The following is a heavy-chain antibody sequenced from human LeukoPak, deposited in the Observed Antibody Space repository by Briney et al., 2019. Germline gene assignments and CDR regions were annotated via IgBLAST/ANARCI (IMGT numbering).Heavy chain of an antibody. V-gene: IGHV3-53*01. CDR1: GFTVSSNY. J-gene: IGHJ4*02. CDR2: ISSGGST. CDR3: ARGVEPLAANTLAY. Sequence: GWFLRLSCAASGFTVSSNYMSWVRQAPGKGLEWVSVISSGGSTYYADSVKGRFTISRDNSKNTLYLQMNSLSPDDTAVYYCARGVEPLAANTLAYWGQGTLVTVSA. D-gene: IGHD1-14*01.